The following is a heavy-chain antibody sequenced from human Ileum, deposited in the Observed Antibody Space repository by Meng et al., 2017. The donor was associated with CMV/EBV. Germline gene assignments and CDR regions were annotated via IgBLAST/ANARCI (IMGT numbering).Heavy chain of an antibody. CDR2: INHGGSS. V-gene: IGHV4-34*01. D-gene: IGHD3-3*01. CDR3: ARASPQRRFLSY. Sequence: SETLSRMCAVYGGSLREIHWRWHRHPPEKGLVWLGEINHGGSSNYNPSLKSRVTISVDRSRNQVSLKLTSVTAADTAVYYCARASPQRRFLSYWGQGTLVTVSS. CDR1: GGSLREIH. J-gene: IGHJ4*02.